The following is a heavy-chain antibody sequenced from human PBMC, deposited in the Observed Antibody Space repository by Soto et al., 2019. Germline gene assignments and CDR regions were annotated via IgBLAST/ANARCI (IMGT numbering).Heavy chain of an antibody. Sequence: GGSLRLSCAASGFTFSSYAMHWVRQAPGKGLEWVAVISYDGSNKYYADSVKGRFTISRDNSKNTLYLQMNSLRAEDTAVYYCARSQPRSLPELLWFGDPMGYWGQGTLVTVSS. J-gene: IGHJ4*02. CDR3: ARSQPRSLPELLWFGDPMGY. CDR2: ISYDGSNK. CDR1: GFTFSSYA. V-gene: IGHV3-30-3*01. D-gene: IGHD3-10*01.